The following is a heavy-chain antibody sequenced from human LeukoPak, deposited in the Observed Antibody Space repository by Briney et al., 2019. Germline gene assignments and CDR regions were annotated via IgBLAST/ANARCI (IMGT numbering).Heavy chain of an antibody. CDR3: ARLSYGGNFFDY. CDR1: GYTFTNYG. D-gene: IGHD4-23*01. CDR2: ISAYNSYT. V-gene: IGHV1-18*01. J-gene: IGHJ4*02. Sequence: ASVNVSCKASGYTFTNYGISWVRQAPGQGLEWMGWISAYNSYTNYTQNLHGRVTMTTDTSTSTAYMELRSLRSDDTAVYYCARLSYGGNFFDYWGQGPRSPSPQ.